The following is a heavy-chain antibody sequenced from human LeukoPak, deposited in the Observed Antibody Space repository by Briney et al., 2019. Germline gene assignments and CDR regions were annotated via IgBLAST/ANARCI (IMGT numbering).Heavy chain of an antibody. J-gene: IGHJ6*03. CDR2: ISAYNGNT. Sequence: ASVKVSCKASGYTFTSYGISWVRQAPGQELEWMGWISAYNGNTNYAQKLQGRVTMTTDTSTSTAYMELRSLRSDDTAVYYCARVSPQWLVELGYMDVWGKGTTVTVSS. V-gene: IGHV1-18*01. CDR3: ARVSPQWLVELGYMDV. CDR1: GYTFTSYG. D-gene: IGHD6-19*01.